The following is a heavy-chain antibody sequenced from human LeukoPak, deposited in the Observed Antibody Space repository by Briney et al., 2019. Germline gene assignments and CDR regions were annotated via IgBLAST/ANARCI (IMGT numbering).Heavy chain of an antibody. Sequence: GGSLRLSCAASGFTFSTYEMNWVRQAPGKGLEWVSYIPSSGSTIYYVDSVKGRFTISRDNAKNSLYLQMNSLRVEDTAVYYCAREATGATGYFDYWGQGTLVTVSS. V-gene: IGHV3-48*03. J-gene: IGHJ4*02. CDR2: IPSSGSTI. D-gene: IGHD1-26*01. CDR1: GFTFSTYE. CDR3: AREATGATGYFDY.